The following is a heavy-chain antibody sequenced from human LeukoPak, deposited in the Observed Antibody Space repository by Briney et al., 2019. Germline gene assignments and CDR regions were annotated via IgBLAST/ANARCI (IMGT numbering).Heavy chain of an antibody. Sequence: GGSLRLSCAASGFTFSSYSMNWVRQAPGKGLEWVSYITSSSDTIYYADSVKGRFTISRDNAKNSLFLQMNSLRAEDTAVYYFXREPXXXGKXGLDYWXQGTLVTVSS. CDR2: ITSSSDTI. CDR1: GFTFSSYS. J-gene: IGHJ4*02. V-gene: IGHV3-48*01. CDR3: XREPXXXGKXGLDY. D-gene: IGHD4-23*01.